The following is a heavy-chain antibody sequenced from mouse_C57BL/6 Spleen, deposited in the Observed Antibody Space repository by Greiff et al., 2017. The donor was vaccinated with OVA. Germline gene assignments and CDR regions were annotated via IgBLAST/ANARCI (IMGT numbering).Heavy chain of an antibody. D-gene: IGHD2-3*01. CDR1: GFTFSSYA. Sequence: EVKVVESGGGLVKPGGSLKLSCAASGFTFSSYAMSWVRQTPEKRLEWVATISDGGSYTYYPDNVKGRFTISRDNAKNNLYLQMSHLKSEDTAMYYCARDPLLSLFDYWGQGTTLTVSS. J-gene: IGHJ2*01. CDR3: ARDPLLSLFDY. CDR2: ISDGGSYT. V-gene: IGHV5-4*01.